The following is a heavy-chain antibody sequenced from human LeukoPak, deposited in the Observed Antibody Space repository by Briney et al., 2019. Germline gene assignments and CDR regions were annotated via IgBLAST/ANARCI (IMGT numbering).Heavy chain of an antibody. V-gene: IGHV4-34*01. CDR1: GGSFSGYY. Sequence: SETLSLTCAVYGGSFSGYYWRWIRQPPGKGLEWIGEINHSGSTNYNPSLKSRVTISVDTSKNQFSLKLSSVTAADTAVYYCARRDIVVVPAAYHFDYWGQGTLVTVSS. CDR2: INHSGST. J-gene: IGHJ4*02. CDR3: ARRDIVVVPAAYHFDY. D-gene: IGHD2-2*01.